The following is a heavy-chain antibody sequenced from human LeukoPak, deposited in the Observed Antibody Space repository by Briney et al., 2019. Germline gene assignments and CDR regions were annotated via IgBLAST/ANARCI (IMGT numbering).Heavy chain of an antibody. D-gene: IGHD6-19*01. J-gene: IGHJ3*02. CDR2: IYTSGST. Sequence: PSETLSLTCTVSGGSISSYYWSWIRQPAGKGLEWIGRIYTSGSTNYNPSLKSRVTMSVDTSKNQFSLKLSSVTAADTAVYYCARDLAVAGSGAFDIWGQGTMVTVSS. V-gene: IGHV4-4*07. CDR3: ARDLAVAGSGAFDI. CDR1: GGSISSYY.